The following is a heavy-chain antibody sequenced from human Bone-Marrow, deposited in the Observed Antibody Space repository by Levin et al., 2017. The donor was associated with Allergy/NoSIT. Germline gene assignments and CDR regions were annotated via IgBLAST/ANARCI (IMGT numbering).Heavy chain of an antibody. CDR1: GFTFSTYA. CDR3: AKAPGYATGKGYFQH. Sequence: GESLKISCAASGFTFSTYALNWVRQAPGKGLEWVSSINAISSHIYYAGSVRGRFTISRDNARNSLSLQMSNLRPEDTAVYYCAKAPGYATGKGYFQHWGQGTLVTLSS. J-gene: IGHJ1*01. CDR2: INAISSHI. D-gene: IGHD1-1*01. V-gene: IGHV3-21*01.